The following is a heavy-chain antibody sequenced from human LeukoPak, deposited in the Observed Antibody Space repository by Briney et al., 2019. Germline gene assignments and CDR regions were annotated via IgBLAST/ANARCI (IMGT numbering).Heavy chain of an antibody. CDR2: IYTSGST. V-gene: IGHV4-4*07. CDR1: GGSISSYY. J-gene: IGHJ4*02. Sequence: PSETLSLTCTVFGGSISSYYWGWIRQPAGKGLEWIGRIYTSGSTKYNPSLKSRVTMSIDTSKNQFSLKLSSVTAADTAVYYCARDRSLGELTTESPSFDYWGQGTLVTVSS. CDR3: ARDRSLGELTTESPSFDY. D-gene: IGHD3-16*01.